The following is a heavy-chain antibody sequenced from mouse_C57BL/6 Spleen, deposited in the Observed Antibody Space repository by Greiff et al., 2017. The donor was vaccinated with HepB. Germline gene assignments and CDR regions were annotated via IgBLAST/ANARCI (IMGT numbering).Heavy chain of an antibody. J-gene: IGHJ4*01. V-gene: IGHV14-3*01. CDR3: ARSLYGSSYGRYAMDY. CDR2: IDPANGNT. Sequence: VQLQQSVAELVRPGASVKLSCTASGSNIKNTYMHWVKQRPEQGLEWIGRIDPANGNTKYAPKFQGKATITADTSSNTTYLQLSSLTSEDTAIYYCARSLYGSSYGRYAMDYWGQGTSVTVSS. D-gene: IGHD1-1*01. CDR1: GSNIKNTY.